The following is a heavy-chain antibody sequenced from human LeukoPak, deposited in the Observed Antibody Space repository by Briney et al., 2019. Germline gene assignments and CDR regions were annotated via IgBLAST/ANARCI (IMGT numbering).Heavy chain of an antibody. CDR3: ARHSGSYYDNYDY. CDR1: GGSISRYY. J-gene: IGHJ4*02. V-gene: IGHV4-59*08. Sequence: ETLSLTCTVSGGSISRYYWSWIRQPPGKGLEWIGYISYSGSTNYNPSLESRVTISVDTSKNQFSLKLNSMTATDMAVYYCARHSGSYYDNYDYWGQGTLVTVSS. D-gene: IGHD1-26*01. CDR2: ISYSGST.